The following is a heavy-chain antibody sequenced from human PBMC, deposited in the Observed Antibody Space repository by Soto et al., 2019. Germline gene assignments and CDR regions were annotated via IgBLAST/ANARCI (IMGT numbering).Heavy chain of an antibody. CDR2: IWYDGSNK. CDR1: GFTFSSYG. Sequence: GGSLRLSCAASGFTFSSYGMHWVRQAPGKGLEWVAVIWYDGSNKYYADSVKGRFTISRDNSKNTLYLQMNSLRAEDTAVYYCARDHDYGDYLSFAPDHWGQGTLVTVSS. J-gene: IGHJ5*02. CDR3: ARDHDYGDYLSFAPDH. D-gene: IGHD4-17*01. V-gene: IGHV3-33*01.